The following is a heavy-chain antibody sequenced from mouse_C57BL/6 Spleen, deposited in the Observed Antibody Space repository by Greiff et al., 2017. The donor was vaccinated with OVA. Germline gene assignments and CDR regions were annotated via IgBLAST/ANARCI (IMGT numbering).Heavy chain of an antibody. V-gene: IGHV1-55*01. CDR1: GYNFTSYW. Sequence: QVQLQQPGAELVKPGASVKMSCKASGYNFTSYWITWVKQRPGQGLEWIGDIYPGSGSTNYNEKFKSKATLTVDTSSSTAYMQLSSLTSEDSAVYYCARNDYDAMDYWGQVTSVTVSS. J-gene: IGHJ4*01. D-gene: IGHD2-4*01. CDR2: IYPGSGST. CDR3: ARNDYDAMDY.